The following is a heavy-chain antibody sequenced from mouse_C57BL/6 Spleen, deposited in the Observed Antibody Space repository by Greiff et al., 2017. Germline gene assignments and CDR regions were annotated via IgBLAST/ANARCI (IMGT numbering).Heavy chain of an antibody. CDR2: INPSSGYT. CDR3: ARWVDGSSSPYAMDY. CDR1: GYTFTSYW. V-gene: IGHV1-7*01. Sequence: QVQLQQSGAELAKPGASVKLSCKASGYTFTSYWMHWVKQRPGQGLEWIGYINPSSGYTKYNQKFKDKATLTADKSSCTAYMQLSSLTYEDSAVYYCARWVDGSSSPYAMDYWGQGTSVTVSS. J-gene: IGHJ4*01. D-gene: IGHD1-1*01.